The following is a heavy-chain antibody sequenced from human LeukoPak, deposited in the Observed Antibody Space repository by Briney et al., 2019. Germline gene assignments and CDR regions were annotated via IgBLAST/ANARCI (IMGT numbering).Heavy chain of an antibody. CDR1: GYSISNGFY. Sequence: SETLSLTCNVSGYSISNGFYWGWIRQPPGKGLEWIANIHHIGSTYYNPSLESRVTMSVDTSKNQFSLRLNSVTAADTAVYYCARGYSSSWYGDFDYWGQGTLVTVSS. CDR3: ARGYSSSWYGDFDY. CDR2: IHHIGST. J-gene: IGHJ4*02. D-gene: IGHD6-13*01. V-gene: IGHV4-38-2*02.